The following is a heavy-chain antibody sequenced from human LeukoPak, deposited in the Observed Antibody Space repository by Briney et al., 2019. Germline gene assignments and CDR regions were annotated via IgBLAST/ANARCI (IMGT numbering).Heavy chain of an antibody. Sequence: ASETLSLTCAVYGGSFSGYYWSWIRQPPGKGLEWIGEINHSGSTNYNPSLKSRVTISVDTSKNQFSLKLRSVTAADTAVYYCARLWFGELVTDSWGQGTLVTVSS. CDR1: GGSFSGYY. V-gene: IGHV4-34*01. CDR3: ARLWFGELVTDS. J-gene: IGHJ4*02. D-gene: IGHD3-10*01. CDR2: INHSGST.